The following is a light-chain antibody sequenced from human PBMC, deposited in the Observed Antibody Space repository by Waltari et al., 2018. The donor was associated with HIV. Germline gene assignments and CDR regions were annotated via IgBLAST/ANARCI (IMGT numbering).Light chain of an antibody. CDR1: SSDVGRYDY. Sequence: QSALTQPPSASGSLGQSVTISRTGSSSDVGRYDYVSWYQQHPGKDPKLLIFEVNKRPSGVPDRFSGSKSGNTASLTVSGLQAEDEAEYSCSSYAGINPVIFGGGTTLTVL. V-gene: IGLV2-8*01. J-gene: IGLJ2*01. CDR2: EVN. CDR3: SSYAGINPVI.